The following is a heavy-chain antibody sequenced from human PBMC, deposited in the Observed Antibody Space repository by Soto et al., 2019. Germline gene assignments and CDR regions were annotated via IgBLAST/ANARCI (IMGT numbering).Heavy chain of an antibody. CDR3: ARDNEEREAFDY. CDR2: IIPIFGTA. CDR1: GGTCSSYA. J-gene: IGHJ4*02. D-gene: IGHD1-1*01. Sequence: SVKVSCTASGGTCSSYAISWVRQAPGQGLEWMGGIIPIFGTANYAQKFQGRVTITADESTSTAYMELSSLRSEDTAVYYCARDNEEREAFDYWGQGTLVTVSS. V-gene: IGHV1-69*13.